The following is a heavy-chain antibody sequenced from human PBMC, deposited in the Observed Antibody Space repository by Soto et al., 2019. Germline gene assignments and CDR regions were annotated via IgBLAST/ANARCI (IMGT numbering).Heavy chain of an antibody. V-gene: IGHV4-61*01. CDR1: GGSVNSGNYY. D-gene: IGHD6-19*01. CDR3: ARDIGQWLGYYYYGMDV. CDR2: IYYSGST. J-gene: IGHJ6*02. Sequence: QVQLQESGPGLVKPSETLSLTCTVSGGSVNSGNYYWSWIRQSPGKGLEWIGHIYYSGSTNYNPSLQSRVPLSVDTSKNQFSLKLSSVTAADTAVYYCARDIGQWLGYYYYGMDVWGQGTTVTVSS.